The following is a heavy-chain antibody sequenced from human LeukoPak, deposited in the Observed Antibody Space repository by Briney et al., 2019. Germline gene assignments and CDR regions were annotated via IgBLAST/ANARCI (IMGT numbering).Heavy chain of an antibody. CDR2: IYYSGST. CDR3: ARANYFDY. CDR1: GGSISSYY. J-gene: IGHJ4*02. V-gene: IGHV4-59*01. Sequence: SETLSLTCTVSGGSISSYYWSWIRQPPGKRPEWTGYIYYSGSTNYNPSLKSRVTISVDMSKNQFSLKLNSVTAADTAVYYCARANYFDYWGQGTLVTVSS.